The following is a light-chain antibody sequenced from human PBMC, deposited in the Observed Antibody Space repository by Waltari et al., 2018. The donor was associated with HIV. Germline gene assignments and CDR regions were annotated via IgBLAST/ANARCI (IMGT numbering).Light chain of an antibody. J-gene: IGLJ2*01. V-gene: IGLV1-47*02. CDR2: SNN. CDR1: SSNIESNS. Sequence: QSVLTQPPSASGTPGQRVTISCSGSSSNIESNSVYWYQPLPGTAPKLLIYSNNQRPSGVPDRFSGSTSGTSASLAISGLRSEDAAEYYCAAWADSLRGVFGGGTKLTVL. CDR3: AAWADSLRGV.